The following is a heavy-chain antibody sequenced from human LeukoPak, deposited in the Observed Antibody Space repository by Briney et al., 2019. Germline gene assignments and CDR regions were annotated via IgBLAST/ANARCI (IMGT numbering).Heavy chain of an antibody. Sequence: GGSLRLSCAASGFTFSSYAMNWVRQAPGKGLEWVSAISGSGGSTYYADSVKGRFTISRDNAKNSLYLQMNSLRAEDTAVYYCARVLYYDILTGYYADYWGQGTLVTVSS. V-gene: IGHV3-23*01. CDR3: ARVLYYDILTGYYADY. CDR2: ISGSGGST. CDR1: GFTFSSYA. J-gene: IGHJ4*02. D-gene: IGHD3-9*01.